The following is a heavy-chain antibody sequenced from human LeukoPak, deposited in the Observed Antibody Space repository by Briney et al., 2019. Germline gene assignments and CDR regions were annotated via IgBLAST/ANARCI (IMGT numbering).Heavy chain of an antibody. D-gene: IGHD3-10*01. J-gene: IGHJ6*03. CDR2: ISSNGGST. Sequence: PVWSVRLSCAASGFTFSSYAMHWVRQAPGKGLEYVSAISSNGGSTYYANSVKGRFTISRDNSKNTLYLQMGSLRAEDMAVYYCARGKDYGSGKGYYYYYMDVWGKGTTVTVSS. CDR3: ARGKDYGSGKGYYYYYMDV. V-gene: IGHV3-64*01. CDR1: GFTFSSYA.